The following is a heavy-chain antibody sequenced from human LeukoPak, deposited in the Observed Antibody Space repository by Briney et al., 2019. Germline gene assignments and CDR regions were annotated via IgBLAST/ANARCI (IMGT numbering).Heavy chain of an antibody. CDR3: ARATSITGWIAL. J-gene: IGHJ4*02. Sequence: ASVTVSCKASGYIFTSYYMHWVRQAPGQGLEWMGMINPTGGSTTCAQRFQGRVTMTSDTSTTTVYMDLSSLKSDDTAVYYCARATSITGWIALWSQGTLVTVSS. V-gene: IGHV1-46*01. CDR1: GYIFTSYY. CDR2: INPTGGST. D-gene: IGHD1-20*01.